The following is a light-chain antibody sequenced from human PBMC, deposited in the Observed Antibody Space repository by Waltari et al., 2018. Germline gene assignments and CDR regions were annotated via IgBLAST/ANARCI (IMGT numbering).Light chain of an antibody. CDR2: GTE. CDR1: TSNIGNNY. Sequence: QSVLTQPPSVSAAPGQKVTISCSGSTSNIGNNYVSWYQQLPGAAPKVFIYGTENGPSGIPDRFSGSKSGTSASLGITGLQTGDEAAYYCGTWDNNLSALVFGGGTRLTVL. J-gene: IGLJ2*01. CDR3: GTWDNNLSALV. V-gene: IGLV1-51*02.